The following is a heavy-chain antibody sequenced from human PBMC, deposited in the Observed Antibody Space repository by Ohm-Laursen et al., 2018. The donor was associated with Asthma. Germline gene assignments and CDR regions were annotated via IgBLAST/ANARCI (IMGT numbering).Heavy chain of an antibody. D-gene: IGHD5-24*01. CDR3: ARGHDYNLY. V-gene: IGHV4-39*07. CDR2: IYYSGST. CDR1: GGSISSGHYY. Sequence: TLSLTCTVSGGSISSGHYYWTWICQPPGKGLEWIGSIYYSGSTYYNPSLKSRVTISVDTSKNQFSLKLSSVTAADTAVYYCARGHDYNLYWGQGTLVTVSS. J-gene: IGHJ4*02.